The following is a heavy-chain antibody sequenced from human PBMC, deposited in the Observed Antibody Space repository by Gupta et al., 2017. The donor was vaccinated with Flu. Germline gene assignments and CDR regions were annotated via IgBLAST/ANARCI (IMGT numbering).Heavy chain of an antibody. CDR3: VRVGYNNWEFDY. D-gene: IGHD1-1*01. Sequence: ASACSLTNYRMHWVRQAAGKGLEWVSRISQGGSSITYADSVRGRFTISRDDAKNTLYLQMSNLKPEDTAVYYCVRVGYNNWEFDYWGQGTLVTVSS. CDR2: ISQGGSSI. J-gene: IGHJ4*02. V-gene: IGHV3-74*03. CDR1: ACSLTNYR.